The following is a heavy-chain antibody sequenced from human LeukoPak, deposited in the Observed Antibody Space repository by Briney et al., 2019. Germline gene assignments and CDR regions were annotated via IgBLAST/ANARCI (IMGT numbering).Heavy chain of an antibody. D-gene: IGHD3-9*01. V-gene: IGHV3-49*03. J-gene: IGHJ5*02. CDR2: IRSKAYGRTT. CDR3: TRDQSHYDILTGYLVDNWFDP. CDR1: GFTFGDYA. Sequence: GRSLRLSCTASGFTFGDYAMSWFRQTPGKGLEWVGFIRSKAYGRTTEYAASVKGRFTISRDDSKSIAYLQMNSLKTEDTAVYYCTRDQSHYDILTGYLVDNWFDPWGQGTLVTVSS.